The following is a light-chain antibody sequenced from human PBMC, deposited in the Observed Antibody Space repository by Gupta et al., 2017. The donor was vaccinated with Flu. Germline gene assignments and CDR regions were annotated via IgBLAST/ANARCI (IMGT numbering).Light chain of an antibody. CDR3: QQRSRAPRT. V-gene: IGKV3-11*01. CDR2: DAS. Sequence: VFTQSPVPLSLSPGQTVTLSCRANENIGNFLSWFQQRPGQAPRLVIYDASKGASGIPARFSGGGSGTDFILSINRLEPEDFAVYYCQQRSRAPRTFGQGTKLEVK. J-gene: IGKJ1*01. CDR1: ENIGNF.